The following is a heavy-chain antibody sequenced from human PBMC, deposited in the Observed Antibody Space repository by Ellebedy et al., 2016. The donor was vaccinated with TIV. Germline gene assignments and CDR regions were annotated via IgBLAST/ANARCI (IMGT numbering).Heavy chain of an antibody. Sequence: ASVKVSCXASGYTFTSYDINWVRQATGQGLGWMGWMNPNSGNTGYAQKFQGRVTMTRNTSISTAYMELSSLRSEDTAVYYCARVSSSWYGYYYYMDVWGKGTTVTVSS. J-gene: IGHJ6*03. CDR3: ARVSSSWYGYYYYMDV. V-gene: IGHV1-8*01. CDR2: MNPNSGNT. CDR1: GYTFTSYD. D-gene: IGHD6-13*01.